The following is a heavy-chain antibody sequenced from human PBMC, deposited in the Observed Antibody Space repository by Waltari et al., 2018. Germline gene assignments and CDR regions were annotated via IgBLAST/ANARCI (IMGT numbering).Heavy chain of an antibody. CDR3: ARGRFLEWLRNNWFDP. V-gene: IGHV4-30-4*08. D-gene: IGHD3-3*01. Sequence: QVQLQESGPGLVKPSQTLSLTCTVSGGSISSGDYYWSWIRQPPGKGLEWIGYIYYSGRTYYNPYLKSRVTISVDTSKNQFSLKLTSVTAADTAVYYCARGRFLEWLRNNWFDPWGQGTLVTVSS. CDR2: IYYSGRT. J-gene: IGHJ5*02. CDR1: GGSISSGDYY.